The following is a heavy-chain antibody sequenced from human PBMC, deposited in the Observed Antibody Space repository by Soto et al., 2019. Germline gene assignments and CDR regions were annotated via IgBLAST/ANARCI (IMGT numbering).Heavy chain of an antibody. Sequence: SETLSLTCTVSGGSISGGVGGLYYWSWIRQPPGKGLEWIVYIYDSGSTYCNPSLKSRVTISVDTSKNQFSLRLSSVTAADTAVYYCAREVIPLTTDWYFDLWGRGTLVTVSS. D-gene: IGHD4-17*01. V-gene: IGHV4-30-4*01. CDR2: IYDSGST. CDR1: GGSISGGVGGLYY. J-gene: IGHJ2*01. CDR3: AREVIPLTTDWYFDL.